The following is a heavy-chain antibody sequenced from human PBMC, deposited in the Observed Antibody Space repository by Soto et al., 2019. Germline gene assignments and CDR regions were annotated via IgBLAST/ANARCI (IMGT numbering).Heavy chain of an antibody. D-gene: IGHD3-16*01. CDR2: SKSKRDGGTA. CDR1: GFTLSEAW. CDR3: STEGGYIGGYGGFGY. J-gene: IGHJ4*02. V-gene: IGHV3-15*07. Sequence: EVQLVESGGGLVKPGEPLRLSCAVSGFTLSEAWMNWVRQAPGKGLEWVGRSKSKRDGGTAEYAPSVKDRFSISRAVTKYTRYIQMNSLRMEDAAGYSCSTEGGYIGGYGGFGYGGQGTLVTVSS.